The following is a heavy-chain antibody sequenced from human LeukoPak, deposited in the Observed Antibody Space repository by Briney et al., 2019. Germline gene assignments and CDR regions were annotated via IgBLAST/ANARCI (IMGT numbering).Heavy chain of an antibody. CDR2: INPNSGGT. Sequence: ASVKVSCKASGYTFTDYHMHLLRQDPGQGLEWMGGINPNSGGTNYAEKFQGRVTMTRDTSISTAYMELSRLRSDDTAVYYCARDLDYYGSGNHIDYWGQGTLVTVSS. V-gene: IGHV1-2*02. J-gene: IGHJ4*02. CDR3: ARDLDYYGSGNHIDY. CDR1: GYTFTDYH. D-gene: IGHD3-10*01.